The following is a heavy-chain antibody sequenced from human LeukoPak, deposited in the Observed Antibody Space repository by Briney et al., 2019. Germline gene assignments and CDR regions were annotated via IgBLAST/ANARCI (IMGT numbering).Heavy chain of an antibody. CDR1: GYTFTDYY. CDR2: INPNSGGT. Sequence: GASVKVSCKASGYTFTDYYMHWVRQAPGQGLEWMVWINPNSGGTNYAQKFQGRVTMTRDTSISTAYMELSRLRSDDTAVYYCARDPPGIAAAEYKGNYWGQGTLVTVSS. V-gene: IGHV1-2*02. D-gene: IGHD6-13*01. J-gene: IGHJ4*02. CDR3: ARDPPGIAAAEYKGNY.